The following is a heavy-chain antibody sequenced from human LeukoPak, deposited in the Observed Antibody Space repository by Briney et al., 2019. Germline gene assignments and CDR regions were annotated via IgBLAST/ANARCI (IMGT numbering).Heavy chain of an antibody. V-gene: IGHV4-61*01. D-gene: IGHD6-13*01. J-gene: IGHJ6*02. CDR1: GASVYSGNHY. Sequence: SETLSLTCTVSGASVYSGNHYWTWIRHFPGKGLEWMGNVYYTGSTNYNPSLKSRLSFSLDTSTNQFSLKLSSVTAADTAVYYCARGYSSSWYVSYYYYYYGMDVWGQGTTVTVSS. CDR3: ARGYSSSWYVSYYYYYYGMDV. CDR2: VYYTGST.